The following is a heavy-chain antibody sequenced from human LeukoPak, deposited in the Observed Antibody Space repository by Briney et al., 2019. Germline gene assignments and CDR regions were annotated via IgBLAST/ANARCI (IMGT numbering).Heavy chain of an antibody. D-gene: IGHD5-12*01. CDR1: GGSFNSGSYY. CDR3: ARAMRVDRFFDY. Sequence: SETLSLTCTVSGGSFNSGSYYGSWIRQPAGKGLEWVGRIYTSGSTNYNPSLKSRVTISVDTSKNQFSLQLTSVTAADTAVYYCARAMRVDRFFDYWGQGILVTVSS. J-gene: IGHJ4*02. V-gene: IGHV4-61*02. CDR2: IYTSGST.